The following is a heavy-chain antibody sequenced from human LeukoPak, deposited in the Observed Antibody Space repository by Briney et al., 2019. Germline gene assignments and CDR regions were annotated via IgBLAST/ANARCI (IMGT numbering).Heavy chain of an antibody. CDR1: GFTISSYA. Sequence: PGGSLRLSCAASGFTISSYAMHWVRQTPGKGLEWLSYISRSGSTYYADSVKGRFTISRDNSKNTLYLQMNSLRAEDTAVYYCAKEKGGNSVFDYWGQGTLVTVSS. J-gene: IGHJ4*02. CDR2: ISRSGST. D-gene: IGHD4-23*01. V-gene: IGHV3-23*01. CDR3: AKEKGGNSVFDY.